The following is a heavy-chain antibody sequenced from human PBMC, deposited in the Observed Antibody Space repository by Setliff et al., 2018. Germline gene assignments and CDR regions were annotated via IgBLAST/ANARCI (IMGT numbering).Heavy chain of an antibody. CDR2: IYNSGST. CDR1: GVSTSGGDYY. D-gene: IGHD4-17*01. CDR3: ARANGDFVSHSFDY. J-gene: IGHJ4*02. V-gene: IGHV4-30-4*08. Sequence: SETLSLTCTVSGVSTSGGDYYWSWIRQPPGKGLEWIGYIYNSGSTYYNPTLKSRVSISLDTSNNQFSLKVNSVTAADTAVYYCARANGDFVSHSFDYWGQGTLVTVSS.